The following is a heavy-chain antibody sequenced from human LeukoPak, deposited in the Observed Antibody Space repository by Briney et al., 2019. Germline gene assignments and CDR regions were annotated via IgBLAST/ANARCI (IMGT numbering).Heavy chain of an antibody. CDR1: GFSLSTSAVG. V-gene: IGHV2-5*02. Sequence: ECGPTEFKLTQPLTLTLTFSGFSLSTSAVGGGWMRQPPGKALEWLALIYLDDAKRYSPSLKSRLTITKDTSKNQMVLTMTNMDPVDTATYFFAHSPYYYYYGMDVWGKGTTVTVSS. CDR2: IYLDDAK. CDR3: AHSPYYYYYGMDV. J-gene: IGHJ6*04.